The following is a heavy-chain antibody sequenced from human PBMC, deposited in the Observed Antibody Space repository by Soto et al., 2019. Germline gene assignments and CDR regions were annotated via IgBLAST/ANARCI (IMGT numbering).Heavy chain of an antibody. J-gene: IGHJ4*02. CDR2: IYYSGST. V-gene: IGHV4-31*03. CDR1: GGSFSSGSYY. CDR3: ARQRTTVVTQAYFDH. Sequence: SETLSLTCTVSGGSFSSGSYYWSWIRQHPGKGLEWIGYIYYSGSTYYSPSLKSRVTISVDTSKNQFSLKLSSVTATDTAVYYCARQRTTVVTQAYFDHWGQGALVTVSS. D-gene: IGHD2-21*02.